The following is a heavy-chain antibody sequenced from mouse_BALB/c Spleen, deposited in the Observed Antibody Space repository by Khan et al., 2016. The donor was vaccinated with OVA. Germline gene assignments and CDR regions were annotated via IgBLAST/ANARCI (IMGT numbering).Heavy chain of an antibody. CDR1: GFTFSNYA. Sequence: LVESGGGLVKPGGSLKLSCAASGFTFSNYAMSWVRQTPEKRLEWVASISSGGSTYYPDSVKGRFTISRDNDRNILYLQMSSLRSEDTAMYYCARDYWFTYWGQGTLVTVSA. CDR2: ISSGGST. V-gene: IGHV5-6-5*01. CDR3: ARDYWFTY. J-gene: IGHJ3*01.